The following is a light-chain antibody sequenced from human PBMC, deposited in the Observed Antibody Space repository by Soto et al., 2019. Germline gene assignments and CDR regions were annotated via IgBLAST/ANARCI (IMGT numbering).Light chain of an antibody. CDR3: NSQRSSGTRV. Sequence: QSVLSQPASVSGSPGQSITISCTGTSSDVGGYKHVSWYQHHPGKAPKLMIYEVSNRPSGVSNRFSGSKSGYTASLTISGLQAEDEADYYCNSQRSSGTRVFGTGTKVTVL. CDR2: EVS. J-gene: IGLJ1*01. V-gene: IGLV2-14*01. CDR1: SSDVGGYKH.